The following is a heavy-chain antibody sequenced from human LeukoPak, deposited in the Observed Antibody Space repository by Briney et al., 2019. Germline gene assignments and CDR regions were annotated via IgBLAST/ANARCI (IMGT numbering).Heavy chain of an antibody. CDR1: GFTFSGYW. CDR3: ARDPYSSTWSYGMDV. CDR2: IKQDGSEE. D-gene: IGHD6-6*01. V-gene: IGHV3-7*05. Sequence: GGSLRLSCAASGFTFSGYWMSWVRQAPGKGLEWVANIKQDGSEEVYVDSVKGRFTISRDNAKNSLFLQINTLRAEGTAVYYCARDPYSSTWSYGMDVWGQGTTVTVSS. J-gene: IGHJ6*02.